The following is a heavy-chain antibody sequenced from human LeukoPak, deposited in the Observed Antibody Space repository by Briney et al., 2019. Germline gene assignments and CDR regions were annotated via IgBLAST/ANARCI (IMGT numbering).Heavy chain of an antibody. J-gene: IGHJ4*02. Sequence: PGGSLRLSCAASGFTFSSYAMSWVRQAPGKGLEWVSAISGSGGSTYYADSVKGWFTISRDNSKNTLYLQMNSLRAEDTAVYYCAKNPLAYYDSSGYIIDYWGQGTLVTVSP. V-gene: IGHV3-23*01. CDR1: GFTFSSYA. CDR2: ISGSGGST. CDR3: AKNPLAYYDSSGYIIDY. D-gene: IGHD3-22*01.